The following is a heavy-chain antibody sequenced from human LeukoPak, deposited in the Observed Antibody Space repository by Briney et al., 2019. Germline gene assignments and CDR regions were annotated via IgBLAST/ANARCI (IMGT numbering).Heavy chain of an antibody. CDR2: INWRGGST. Sequence: GGSLSLSCTASGFAFDEHGMSWARQVPGKGLEWVSGINWRGGSTGYADRVSGRFPISRDNAKTSLYLQMDSRRAEDTALYYCARAPISSPFYFDYWGQGTLVTVSS. CDR3: ARAPISSPFYFDY. V-gene: IGHV3-20*04. J-gene: IGHJ4*02. D-gene: IGHD2-2*01. CDR1: GFAFDEHG.